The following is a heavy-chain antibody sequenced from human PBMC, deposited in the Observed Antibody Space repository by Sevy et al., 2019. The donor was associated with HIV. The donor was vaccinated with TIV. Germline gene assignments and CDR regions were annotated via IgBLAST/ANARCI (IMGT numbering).Heavy chain of an antibody. D-gene: IGHD3-3*01. CDR1: GGSISSGGYY. Sequence: SETLSLTCTVSGGSISSGGYYWSWIRQHPGKGLEWIGYIYYSGSTYYNPSLKSRVTISVDTSKNQFSLKLSSVTAADTAVYYCARAPFAFGGAKDSRSSAFDYWGQGTLVTVSS. CDR2: IYYSGST. J-gene: IGHJ4*02. CDR3: ARAPFAFGGAKDSRSSAFDY. V-gene: IGHV4-31*03.